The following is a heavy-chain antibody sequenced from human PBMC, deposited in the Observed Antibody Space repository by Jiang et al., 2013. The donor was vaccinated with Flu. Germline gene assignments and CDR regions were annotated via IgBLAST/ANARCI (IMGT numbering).Heavy chain of an antibody. J-gene: IGHJ1*01. Sequence: EVKKPGASVKVSCKASGYTFTGYYMHWVRQAPGQGLEWMGWINPNSGGTNYAQKFQGWVTMTRDTSISTAYMDLSSLTSDDTAVYYCARARGCGGGNCYSEYFQYWGQGTLITISS. V-gene: IGHV1-2*04. D-gene: IGHD2-15*01. CDR3: ARARGCGGGNCYSEYFQY. CDR2: INPNSGGT. CDR1: GYTFTGYY.